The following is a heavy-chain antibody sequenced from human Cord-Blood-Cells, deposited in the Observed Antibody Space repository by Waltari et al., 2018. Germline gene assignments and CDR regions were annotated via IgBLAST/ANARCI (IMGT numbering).Heavy chain of an antibody. V-gene: IGHV1-2*02. CDR3: ARVPRHKVNWGVNDAFDI. CDR1: GYTFTGYY. D-gene: IGHD7-27*01. Sequence: QVQLVQSGAEVKKPGASVKVSCKASGYTFTGYYMHWVRQAPGQGLEWMGWMNPNRGGKNNAKKFQGRGTMTRDTSISTAYMELSRLRSDDTAVYYCARVPRHKVNWGVNDAFDIWGQGTMVTVSS. J-gene: IGHJ3*02. CDR2: MNPNRGGK.